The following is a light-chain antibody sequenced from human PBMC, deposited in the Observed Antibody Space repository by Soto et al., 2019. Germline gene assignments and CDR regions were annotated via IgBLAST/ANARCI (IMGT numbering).Light chain of an antibody. V-gene: IGLV2-14*01. Sequence: QSVLTQPASVSGSPGQSITISCTGSSSDVGGVVYVSWYQQHPGKAPKLMIYVVSKRPSGVSNRFSGSKSGNTAPLTISGRQADSEAEIYASSYIKARRLVVFGEGPRVTV. CDR1: SSDVGGVVY. CDR2: VVS. J-gene: IGLJ2*01. CDR3: SSYIKARRLVV.